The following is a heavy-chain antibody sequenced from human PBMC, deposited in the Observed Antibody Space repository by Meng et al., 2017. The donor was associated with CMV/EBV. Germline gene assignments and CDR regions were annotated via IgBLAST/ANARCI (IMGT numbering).Heavy chain of an antibody. CDR3: ARGKHYSGSNLDEAFDI. Sequence: GESLKISCAASGFTSPLYFMNWVRQAPGKGLEWVSSISSSLNSIYYADSVEGRFTIYRDNANNSLHLQMNSLRVEDTAVYYCARGKHYSGSNLDEAFDIWGQGTVVTVSS. D-gene: IGHD1-26*01. J-gene: IGHJ3*02. CDR2: ISSSLNSI. V-gene: IGHV3-21*06. CDR1: GFTSPLYF.